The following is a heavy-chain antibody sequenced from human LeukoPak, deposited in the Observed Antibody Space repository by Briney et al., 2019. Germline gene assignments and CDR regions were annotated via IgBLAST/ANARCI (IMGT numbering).Heavy chain of an antibody. CDR2: INHSGST. Sequence: SETLSLTCAVYGGSFSGYYWSWIRQPPGKGLEWIGEINHSGSTNYNPSLKSRVTISVDTSKDQFSLKLSSVTAADTAVYYCARGLNTPHYYDSSGYYFDYWGQGTLVTVSS. CDR1: GGSFSGYY. J-gene: IGHJ4*02. D-gene: IGHD3-22*01. CDR3: ARGLNTPHYYDSSGYYFDY. V-gene: IGHV4-34*01.